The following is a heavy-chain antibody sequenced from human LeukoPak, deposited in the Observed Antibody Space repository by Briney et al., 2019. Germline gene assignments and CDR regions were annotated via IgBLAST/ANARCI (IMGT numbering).Heavy chain of an antibody. Sequence: GGSLRLSCAASGITFSSYDVSWVRQPPGKGLVWVSRINPAGNYGNYADSVKGRFTISRDNAKNTVYLQMNSLRAEDTALFYCVRDWDHFDFDSWGQGTLVTVSS. CDR2: INPAGNYG. CDR3: VRDWDHFDFDS. V-gene: IGHV3-74*01. CDR1: GITFSSYD. J-gene: IGHJ5*01. D-gene: IGHD1-26*01.